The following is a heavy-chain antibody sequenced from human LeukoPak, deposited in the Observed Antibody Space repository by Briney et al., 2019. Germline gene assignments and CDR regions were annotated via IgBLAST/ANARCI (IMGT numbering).Heavy chain of an antibody. CDR1: GGTFSSYA. J-gene: IGHJ4*02. D-gene: IGHD3-22*01. Sequence: SVKVSCKASGGTFSSYAISWVRQAPGQGLEWMGGIIPILGIANYAQKFQGSVTITADKSTSTAYMELSSLRSEDTAVYYRARAITMIVVVPPDYWGQGTLVTVSS. CDR3: ARAITMIVVVPPDY. V-gene: IGHV1-69*10. CDR2: IIPILGIA.